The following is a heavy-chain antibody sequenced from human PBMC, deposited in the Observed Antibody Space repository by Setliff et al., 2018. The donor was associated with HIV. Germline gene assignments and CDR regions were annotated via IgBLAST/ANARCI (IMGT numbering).Heavy chain of an antibody. Sequence: SETLSLTCTVSGGSIRTGSYYWGWIRQPPGKRLEWLASIYSGGSTLYNPSLKSRVTISRDTSKNQFSLKLTSVTAADTAVYYCARDGRAAMVPFDPWGQGTLVTSPQ. D-gene: IGHD5-18*01. CDR1: GGSIRTGSYY. CDR2: IYSGGST. CDR3: ARDGRAAMVPFDP. J-gene: IGHJ5*02. V-gene: IGHV4-39*07.